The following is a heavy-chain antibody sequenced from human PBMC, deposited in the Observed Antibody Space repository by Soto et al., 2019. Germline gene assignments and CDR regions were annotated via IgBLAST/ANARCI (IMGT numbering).Heavy chain of an antibody. J-gene: IGHJ4*02. V-gene: IGHV3-23*01. CDR1: GFTFSSYA. D-gene: IGHD3-22*01. Sequence: EVQVLESGGGLGQPGGSLRLSCAASGFTFSSYAMSWVRQAPGKGLEWVSAISGGGVATNYADSVKGRFTISRDNSKITLYLQMNSLRAEDTAVYYCAKGRESSGSYRPFDYWGQGTLVTVSS. CDR3: AKGRESSGSYRPFDY. CDR2: ISGGGVAT.